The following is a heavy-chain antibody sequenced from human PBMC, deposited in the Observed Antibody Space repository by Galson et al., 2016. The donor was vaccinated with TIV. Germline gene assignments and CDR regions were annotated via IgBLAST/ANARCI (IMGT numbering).Heavy chain of an antibody. V-gene: IGHV1-8*02. CDR3: ARSGDYGDY. CDR1: GYTFTRYN. CDR2: INPNSGNT. J-gene: IGHJ4*02. Sequence: SGYTFTRYNIYWVRQASGQGLEWMGWINPNSGNTGYAQKFRGRVTMTRNTSVRTAYMELSSLRSEDTAVYYCARSGDYGDYWGQGTLVTVSS. D-gene: IGHD4-17*01.